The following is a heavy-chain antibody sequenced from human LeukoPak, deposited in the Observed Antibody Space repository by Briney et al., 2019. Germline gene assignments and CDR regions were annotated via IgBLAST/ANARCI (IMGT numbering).Heavy chain of an antibody. CDR3: AKGHRRHDILTGYPDY. V-gene: IGHV3-48*03. CDR2: ISSSGSTI. D-gene: IGHD3-9*01. Sequence: GGSLRLSCAASGFAFSSYEMNWVRQAPGKGLEWVSYISSSGSTIYYADSVKGRFTISRDNAKNSLYLQMNSLSAEDTAVYYCAKGHRRHDILTGYPDYWGQGTLVTVSS. J-gene: IGHJ4*02. CDR1: GFAFSSYE.